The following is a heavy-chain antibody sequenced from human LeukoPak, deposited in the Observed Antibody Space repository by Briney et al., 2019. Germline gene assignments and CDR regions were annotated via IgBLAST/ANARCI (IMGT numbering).Heavy chain of an antibody. CDR3: ARDKAVATEVTQHFQH. J-gene: IGHJ1*01. D-gene: IGHD4-23*01. V-gene: IGHV1-18*01. CDR1: GYTFTSSG. CDR2: ISAYNGYT. Sequence: ASVKVSCRASGYTFTSSGISWVRQAPGQGLEWMGWISAYNGYTDYAQKLQFRVTMTTDTSTSTAYMELRSLRSDDTAVYYCARDKAVATEVTQHFQHWGQGTLVTVSS.